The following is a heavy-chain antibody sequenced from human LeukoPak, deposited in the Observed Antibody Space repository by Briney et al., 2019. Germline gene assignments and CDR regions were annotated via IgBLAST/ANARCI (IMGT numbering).Heavy chain of an antibody. V-gene: IGHV4-39*01. D-gene: IGHD1-1*01. CDR3: AQSLGSGNWIGNWFDP. CDR1: GGSISSSGHS. Sequence: SETLSLTCTVSGGSISSSGHSWGWIRQPPGKGLEWTGTIYYTGRTYYNPSLESRLTISVDTSKNQFSLKLTSVTAADTAIYYCAQSLGSGNWIGNWFDPWGQGTLVTVSS. CDR2: IYYTGRT. J-gene: IGHJ5*02.